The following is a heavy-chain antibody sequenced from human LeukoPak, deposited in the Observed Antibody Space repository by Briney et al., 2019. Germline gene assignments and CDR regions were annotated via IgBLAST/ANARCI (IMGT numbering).Heavy chain of an antibody. V-gene: IGHV3-74*01. CDR3: ARDPSGSGWSLNN. J-gene: IGHJ4*02. CDR1: GFTFSSYW. CDR2: IASDGSST. D-gene: IGHD6-19*01. Sequence: SGGSLRLSCAASGFTFSSYWMNWVRQAPGKGLVWVSRIASDGSSTTYADSVKGRFTISRDNSKNTVCLQMKSLRVEDTAVYYCARDPSGSGWSLNNWGQGTLVTVSS.